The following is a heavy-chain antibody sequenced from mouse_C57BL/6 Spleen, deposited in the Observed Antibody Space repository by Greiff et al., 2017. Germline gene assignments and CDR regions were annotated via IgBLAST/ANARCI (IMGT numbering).Heavy chain of an antibody. J-gene: IGHJ3*01. V-gene: IGHV5-4*01. CDR3: ARDPPDGYPFAY. CDR1: GFTFSSYA. D-gene: IGHD2-3*01. Sequence: DVQLVESGGGLVKPGGSLKLSCAASGFTFSSYAMSWVRQTPEKRLEWVATISDGGSYTYYPDNVKGRFTISRDNAKNNLYLQMSHLKSEDTAMYYCARDPPDGYPFAYWGQGTLVTVSA. CDR2: ISDGGSYT.